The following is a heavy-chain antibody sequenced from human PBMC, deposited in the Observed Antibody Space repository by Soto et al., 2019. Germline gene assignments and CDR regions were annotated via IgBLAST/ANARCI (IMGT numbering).Heavy chain of an antibody. Sequence: SETLSLTCTVSGGSIISGDWSWIRQPPGKGLEWIGYISYSGNTNYNPSLKSRVTMSVDTPKNQFSLRLRSVTTADTAVYYCAGLRGYAGSPIDYWGQGTLVTVSS. CDR2: ISYSGNT. J-gene: IGHJ4*02. CDR3: AGLRGYAGSPIDY. V-gene: IGHV4-59*01. D-gene: IGHD2-15*01. CDR1: GGSIISGD.